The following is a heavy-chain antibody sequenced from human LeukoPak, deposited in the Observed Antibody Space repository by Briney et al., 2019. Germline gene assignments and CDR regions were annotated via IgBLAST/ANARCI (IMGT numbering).Heavy chain of an antibody. J-gene: IGHJ5*02. V-gene: IGHV1-24*01. Sequence: ASVKVSCKVSGYTLTELSMHWVRQAPGKGLEWMGGFYPEDGETIYAQTFQGRVTMTEDTSTDTAYLELSSLRSEDTAVYYCATAKSSGYYYRPSDWFDPSGQGTLVTVSS. CDR1: GYTLTELS. CDR3: ATAKSSGYYYRPSDWFDP. D-gene: IGHD3-22*01. CDR2: FYPEDGET.